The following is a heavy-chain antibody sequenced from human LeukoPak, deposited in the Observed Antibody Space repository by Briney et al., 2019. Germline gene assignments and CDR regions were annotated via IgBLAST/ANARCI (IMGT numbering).Heavy chain of an antibody. V-gene: IGHV4-38-2*02. Sequence: SETLSLTCTVSGYSISSGYYWGWIRQPPGKGLEWIGSIYHSGSTYYNPSLKSRVTISVDTSKNQFSLKLSSVTAADTAVYYCARGLHYYGSGSYLDYWGQGTLVTVSS. J-gene: IGHJ4*02. CDR2: IYHSGST. CDR1: GYSISSGYY. D-gene: IGHD3-10*01. CDR3: ARGLHYYGSGSYLDY.